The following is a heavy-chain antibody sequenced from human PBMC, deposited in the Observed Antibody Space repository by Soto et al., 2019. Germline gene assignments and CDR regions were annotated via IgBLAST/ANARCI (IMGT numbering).Heavy chain of an antibody. CDR2: MNPSGGST. V-gene: IGHV1-46*01. CDR3: ARDNCGGDCYGSWFDP. Sequence: GXSVEGSFKASCCTFTSYYMHWVRQAPVRGLEWMGIMNPSGGSTSYAQKFQGRVTMTRDTSTSTVYMELSSLRSEDTAVYYCARDNCGGDCYGSWFDPWGQGTLVTVSS. J-gene: IGHJ5*02. CDR1: CCTFTSYY. D-gene: IGHD2-21*02.